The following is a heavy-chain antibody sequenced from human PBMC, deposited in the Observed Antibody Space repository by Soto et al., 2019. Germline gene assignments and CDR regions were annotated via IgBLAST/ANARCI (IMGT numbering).Heavy chain of an antibody. CDR3: ARRWGGTFDI. CDR1: GGSFISTTYY. Sequence: PSETLSLTCTVSGGSFISTTYYWVLIRQPPGKGLEWIGGIYYSGSTYYNPSLMSRVTISVHTSKNQFSLRLSSVTAADTAVYYCARRWGGTFDIWGQGTMVTVSS. D-gene: IGHD3-10*01. V-gene: IGHV4-39*01. J-gene: IGHJ3*02. CDR2: IYYSGST.